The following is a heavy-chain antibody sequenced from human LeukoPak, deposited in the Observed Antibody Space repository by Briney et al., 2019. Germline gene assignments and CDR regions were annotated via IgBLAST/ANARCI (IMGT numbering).Heavy chain of an antibody. J-gene: IGHJ4*02. CDR3: ARESSSGWNSFDF. V-gene: IGHV4-59*01. CDR2: IYNSGST. CDR1: GGSISNYS. Sequence: SETLSLTCNVSGGSISNYSWSWIRQPPGKGLEWIGYIYNSGSTNYNPSLKSRVTISVDASNNQFSLKLSSVTAADTAVYYCARESSSGWNSFDFWGLGTLVAVSS. D-gene: IGHD6-19*01.